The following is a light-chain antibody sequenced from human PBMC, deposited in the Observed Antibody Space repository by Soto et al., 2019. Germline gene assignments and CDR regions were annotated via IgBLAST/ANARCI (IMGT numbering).Light chain of an antibody. Sequence: EIVLTQSPGTLSLSPGERATLSCRASQTVISNYLAWYQQRPGQPPRLLIHGASNRATGIPDRFSGGGSGTDFILTIRRLEPEDFAMYSCQQMRTFGQGTKVEMK. CDR1: QTVISNY. J-gene: IGKJ1*01. V-gene: IGKV3-20*01. CDR2: GAS. CDR3: QQMRT.